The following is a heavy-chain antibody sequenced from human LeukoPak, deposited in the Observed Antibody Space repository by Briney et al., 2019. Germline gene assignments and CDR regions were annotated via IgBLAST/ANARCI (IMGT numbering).Heavy chain of an antibody. CDR1: GFTVSSNY. CDR2: LYSGGST. J-gene: IGHJ6*04. Sequence: AGGSLRLFCTASGFTVSSNYMSWVRQAPGKGLEWVSVLYSGGSTYYADSVKGRFTISRDNSKNTLYLQMNSLRAEDTAIYYCARTQPLLVTSPEDVWGKGTTVTVSS. V-gene: IGHV3-53*01. D-gene: IGHD3-3*01. CDR3: ARTQPLLVTSPEDV.